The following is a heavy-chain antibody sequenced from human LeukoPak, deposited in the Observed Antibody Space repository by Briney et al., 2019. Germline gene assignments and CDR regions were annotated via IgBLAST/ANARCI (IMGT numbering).Heavy chain of an antibody. D-gene: IGHD2-2*01. CDR1: GGSISNYY. CDR3: ARARSRFGYQVTDY. CDR2: IYYTGNT. V-gene: IGHV4-59*01. Sequence: SETLSLTCTVSGGSISNYYWSWIRQSPGKGLEWIGYIYYTGNTNYNPSLESRVIISVDTSKNQFSLKLSSVTAADTAVYYCARARSRFGYQVTDYWGQGTLVTVSS. J-gene: IGHJ4*02.